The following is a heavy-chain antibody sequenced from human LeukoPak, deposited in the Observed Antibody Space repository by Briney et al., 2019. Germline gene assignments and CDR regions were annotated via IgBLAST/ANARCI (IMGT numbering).Heavy chain of an antibody. D-gene: IGHD5-18*01. CDR1: GFTLSNYA. CDR2: ISENGGRT. Sequence: PGGSLRLSCAASGFTLSNYAMTWVRQAPGKGLEWVSVISENGGRTYYADSVKGRFTISRDNSKNTLYLQMNSLRAEDTAVYYCAKGGSALVDPFDIWGQGTMVTVSS. CDR3: AKGGSALVDPFDI. V-gene: IGHV3-23*01. J-gene: IGHJ3*02.